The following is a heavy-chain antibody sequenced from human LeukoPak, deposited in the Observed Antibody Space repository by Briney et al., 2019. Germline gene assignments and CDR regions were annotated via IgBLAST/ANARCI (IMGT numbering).Heavy chain of an antibody. CDR2: INHSGST. V-gene: IGHV4-34*01. J-gene: IGHJ6*02. CDR1: GGSFSGYY. D-gene: IGHD6-19*01. CDR3: ARGSGWYYYYGMDV. Sequence: PSETLSLTCAVYGGSFSGYYWSWIRQPPGKGLEWIGEINHSGSTNYNPSLKSRVTISVDTSKNQFSLKLSSVTAADTAVYYCARGSGWYYYYGMDVWGQGTTVTVSS.